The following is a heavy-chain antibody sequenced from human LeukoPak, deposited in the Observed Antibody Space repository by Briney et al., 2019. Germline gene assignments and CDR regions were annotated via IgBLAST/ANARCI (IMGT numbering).Heavy chain of an antibody. D-gene: IGHD1-1*01. V-gene: IGHV3-7*01. CDR2: IKQDGSDK. CDR3: AKDTPTTGYHLDS. Sequence: GGSLRLSCAASGFTFSSYWMSWVRQAPGKGLEWVANIKQDGSDKSYADSVKGRFTISRDNSENTLYLQINSLRVEDTAVYYCAKDTPTTGYHLDSWGQGTLVTVSS. CDR1: GFTFSSYW. J-gene: IGHJ4*02.